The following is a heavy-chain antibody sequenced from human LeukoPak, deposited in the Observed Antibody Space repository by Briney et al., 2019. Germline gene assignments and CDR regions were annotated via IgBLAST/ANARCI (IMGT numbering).Heavy chain of an antibody. Sequence: SETLSLTCTVSGVSISSYYWSWIRQPPEKGLEWIGYIIDNGNTNYNPSLKSRVTISVDTSKNQFSLKLSSVTAADTAVYYCVRHGGSYSLDYWGQGTLVTVSS. CDR2: IIDNGNT. CDR3: VRHGGSYSLDY. V-gene: IGHV4-59*08. D-gene: IGHD1-26*01. J-gene: IGHJ4*02. CDR1: GVSISSYY.